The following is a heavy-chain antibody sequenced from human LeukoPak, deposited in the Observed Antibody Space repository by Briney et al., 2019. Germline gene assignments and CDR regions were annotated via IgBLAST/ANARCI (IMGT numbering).Heavy chain of an antibody. D-gene: IGHD3-22*01. Sequence: GGSLRLSCAASGFTFSSYSMNWVRQAPGKRLEWVSSISSSSSYIYYADSVKGRFTISRDNAKNSLYLQMNSLRAEDTAVYYCAKTPGRGYYDSSGYYYVGAFWFDPWGQGTLVTASS. CDR1: GFTFSSYS. CDR3: AKTPGRGYYDSSGYYYVGAFWFDP. V-gene: IGHV3-21*01. J-gene: IGHJ5*02. CDR2: ISSSSSYI.